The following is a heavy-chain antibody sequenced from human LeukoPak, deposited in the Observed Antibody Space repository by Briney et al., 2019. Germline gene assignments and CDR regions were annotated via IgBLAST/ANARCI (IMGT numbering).Heavy chain of an antibody. V-gene: IGHV3-23*01. J-gene: IGHJ3*02. CDR1: GFTFSSYA. CDR3: ARGTFYYDSSGHDAFEI. D-gene: IGHD3-22*01. CDR2: ISGSGGST. Sequence: GGSLGLSCAGSGFTFSSYAMSWVRQAPGKGLEWVSGISGSGGSTYYADSVKGRITISRDNSKNTLYLQMNSLRAEDTAVYYCARGTFYYDSSGHDAFEIWGQGTMVAVSS.